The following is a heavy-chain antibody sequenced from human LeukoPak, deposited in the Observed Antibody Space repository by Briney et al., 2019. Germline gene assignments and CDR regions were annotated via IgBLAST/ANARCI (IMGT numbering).Heavy chain of an antibody. V-gene: IGHV3-23*01. CDR1: GFTFSSYA. CDR2: ISGSGGST. D-gene: IGHD3-22*01. Sequence: GGSLRLSCAASGFTFSSYAMSWVRQAPGKGLEWVSAISGSGGSTYYADSVKGRFTISRDNSKNTLCLQMNSLRAEDTAVYYCAKEVGEYYYDSSGFDYWGQGTLVTVSS. CDR3: AKEVGEYYYDSSGFDY. J-gene: IGHJ4*02.